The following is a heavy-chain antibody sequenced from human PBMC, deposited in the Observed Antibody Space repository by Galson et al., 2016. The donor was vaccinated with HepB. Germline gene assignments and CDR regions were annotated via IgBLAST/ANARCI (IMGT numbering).Heavy chain of an antibody. CDR2: IKQDGSET. Sequence: SLRLSCAASEFTFSTSWMSWVRQAPGKGLEWVANIKQDGSETYYVNSVKGRFTISRDNAKNSLYLQMNSLRSEDTAVYYCAKSRDGYRAPDFDYWGQGTLVTVSS. CDR1: EFTFSTSW. CDR3: AKSRDGYRAPDFDY. D-gene: IGHD5-24*01. J-gene: IGHJ4*02. V-gene: IGHV3-7*01.